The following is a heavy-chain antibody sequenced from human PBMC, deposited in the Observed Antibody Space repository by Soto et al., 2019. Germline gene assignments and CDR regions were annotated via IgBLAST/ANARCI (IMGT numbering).Heavy chain of an antibody. D-gene: IGHD1-1*01. J-gene: IGHJ3*01. V-gene: IGHV3-53*01. Sequence: GGSLRLSCAAFGFTISGKKYVAWVRQAPGKGLEWVSALYDLDGSFYAASVKGRFTTSSGSSKTTVYLQMNDLRPDDTAVYYCATWHEREHAYDVWGQGTTVTVSS. CDR1: GFTISGKKY. CDR2: LYDLDGS. CDR3: ATWHEREHAYDV.